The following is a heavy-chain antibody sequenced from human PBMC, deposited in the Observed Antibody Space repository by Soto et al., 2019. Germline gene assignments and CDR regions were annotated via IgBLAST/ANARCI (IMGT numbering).Heavy chain of an antibody. V-gene: IGHV4-38-2*02. J-gene: IGHJ4*02. CDR3: ARVKLAGRGGFHY. D-gene: IGHD2-15*01. CDR1: GFPLITSGMC. CDR2: IYHSGST. Sequence: GSGPTLVKPTLTLTLRCTFSGFPLITSGMCVSWMRQPPGKGLEWVGSIYHSGSTYYNPSLKSRVTTSVDTSKNQFSLKLSSVTAADTAVYYCARVKLAGRGGFHYWGQGTLITVSS.